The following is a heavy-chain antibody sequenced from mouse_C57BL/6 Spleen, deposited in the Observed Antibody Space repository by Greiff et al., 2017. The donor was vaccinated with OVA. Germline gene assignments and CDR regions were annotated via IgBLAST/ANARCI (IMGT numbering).Heavy chain of an antibody. CDR1: GFTFSDYG. D-gene: IGHD1-1*01. Sequence: EVKVVESGGGLVKPGGSLKLSCAASGFTFSDYGMHWVRQAPEKGLEWVAYISSGSSTIYYAANVKGSFTISRDNAKNTLFLQMTRLRSEDTAMYNCARPYGSPYWYFDVWGTGTTVTVSS. CDR3: ARPYGSPYWYFDV. V-gene: IGHV5-17*01. J-gene: IGHJ1*03. CDR2: ISSGSSTI.